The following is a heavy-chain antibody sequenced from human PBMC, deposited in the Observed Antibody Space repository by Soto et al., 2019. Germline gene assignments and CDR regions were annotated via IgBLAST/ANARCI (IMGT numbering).Heavy chain of an antibody. J-gene: IGHJ6*02. V-gene: IGHV1-46*01. D-gene: IGHD1-20*01. CDR1: GYTFTSYY. CDR2: INPSGGST. Sequence: QVQLVQSVAEVKKPGASVKDSCKASGYTFTSYYMHLFRQAPGQGRDCMGIINPSGGSTSYAHKAPGTVPMTSDKYTRNFYMELRSTRSEDTAVYYSARDNWHDLNYYYYYGMDVWGQGTTVTVSS. CDR3: ARDNWHDLNYYYYYGMDV.